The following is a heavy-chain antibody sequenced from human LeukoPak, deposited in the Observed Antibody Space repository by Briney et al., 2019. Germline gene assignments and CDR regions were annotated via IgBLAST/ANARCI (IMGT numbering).Heavy chain of an antibody. J-gene: IGHJ4*02. Sequence: SETLSLTCTVPGGSISSYYWSWIRQPPGKGLEWIGYIYYSGSTNYNPSLKSRVTISVDTSKNQFSLKLSSVTAADTAVYYCARHGHSSSWYDYWGQGTLVTVSS. CDR2: IYYSGST. V-gene: IGHV4-59*08. CDR1: GGSISSYY. CDR3: ARHGHSSSWYDY. D-gene: IGHD6-13*01.